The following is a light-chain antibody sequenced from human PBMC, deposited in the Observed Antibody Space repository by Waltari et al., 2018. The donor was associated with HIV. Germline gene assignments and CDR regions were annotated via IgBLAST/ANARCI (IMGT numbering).Light chain of an antibody. Sequence: QSVVTQPPSASGAPGQRVTTSCSGSTTHIGTNYVICYQRFPETAPKLLSSPDNERPSGVPDRSSGSKSGTSASLAISGLQSEDEADYYCATWDDRLNYWVFGGGTKLTVL. V-gene: IGLV1-44*01. J-gene: IGLJ3*02. CDR2: PDN. CDR3: ATWDDRLNYWV. CDR1: TTHIGTNY.